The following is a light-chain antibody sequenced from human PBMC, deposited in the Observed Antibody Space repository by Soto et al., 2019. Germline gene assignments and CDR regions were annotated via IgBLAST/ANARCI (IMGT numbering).Light chain of an antibody. J-gene: IGKJ1*01. CDR1: QGISSW. CDR2: AAS. V-gene: IGKV1-12*01. CDR3: QQANSCLT. Sequence: DIQMTQSPSSVAASVGDRVTITCRAIQGISSWVAWYQQKPGKAPKLLIYAASSLQSGVPSRFSGSGSGTDFTRTISSLQTDEFATDYFQQANSCLTFGQGTKVELK.